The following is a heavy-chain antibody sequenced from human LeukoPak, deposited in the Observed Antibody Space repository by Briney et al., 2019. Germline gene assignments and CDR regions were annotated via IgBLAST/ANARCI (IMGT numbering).Heavy chain of an antibody. CDR1: GDSVSSYY. J-gene: IGHJ4*02. Sequence: SETLSLTCTVSGDSVSSYYWNWIRQPPRKGLEWIGFMYYSGSSNYNPSLKSRVTISLETSKNQFFLKLDSVTAAETGLYLRERDPRAFGVGGGYFDYWGQGILVTVSS. D-gene: IGHD3-3*01. CDR2: MYYSGSS. CDR3: ERDPRAFGVGGGYFDY. V-gene: IGHV4-59*02.